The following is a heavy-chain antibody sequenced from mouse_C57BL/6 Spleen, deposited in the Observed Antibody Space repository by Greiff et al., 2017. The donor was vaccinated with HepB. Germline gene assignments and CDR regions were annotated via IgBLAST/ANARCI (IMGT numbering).Heavy chain of an antibody. J-gene: IGHJ3*01. CDR1: GYTFTSYW. Sequence: VQLQQPGAELVRPGSSVKLSCKASGYTFTSYWMDWVKQRPGQGLEWIGNIYPSDSETHYNQKFKDKATLTVDKSSSTAYMQLSSLTSEDSAVYYCARRGTTVERFAYWGQGTLVTVSA. V-gene: IGHV1-61*01. CDR2: IYPSDSET. D-gene: IGHD1-1*01. CDR3: ARRGTTVERFAY.